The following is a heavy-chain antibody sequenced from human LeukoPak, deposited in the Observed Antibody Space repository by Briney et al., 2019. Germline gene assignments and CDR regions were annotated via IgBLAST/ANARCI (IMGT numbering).Heavy chain of an antibody. V-gene: IGHV1-18*01. CDR1: GYTFTSYG. CDR3: ARDLGATRVDWLDP. J-gene: IGHJ5*02. Sequence: ASVKVSCKASGYTFTSYGISWVRQAPGQGLEWMGWISAYNGNTNYAQKLQGRVTMTTDTSTSTAYMELRSLRFDDTAVYYCARDLGATRVDWLDPWGQGALVTVSS. D-gene: IGHD1-26*01. CDR2: ISAYNGNT.